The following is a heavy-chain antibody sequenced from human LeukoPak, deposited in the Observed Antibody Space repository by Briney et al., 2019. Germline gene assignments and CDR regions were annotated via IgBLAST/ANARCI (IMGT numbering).Heavy chain of an antibody. CDR3: ASGSGSYIL. V-gene: IGHV4-34*01. D-gene: IGHD1-26*01. CDR2: INHSGST. CDR1: GASFSCYY. Sequence: PSETLSLTCAVYGASFSCYYWSWIRQPPGKLLEGIGEINHSGSTNYNPSLKSRFTISVDTSKNKFSLKLSSLTAADTAVYYCASGSGSYILWGQGTLVTVSS. J-gene: IGHJ4*02.